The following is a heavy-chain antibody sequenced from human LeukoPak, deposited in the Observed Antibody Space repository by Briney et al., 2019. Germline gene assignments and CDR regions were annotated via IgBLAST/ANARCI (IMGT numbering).Heavy chain of an antibody. CDR2: TYYRSKWYN. D-gene: IGHD3-16*02. J-gene: IGHJ5*02. V-gene: IGHV6-1*01. CDR3: AREEMITFGGVIVIPSYNWFDP. CDR1: GDSVSSNSAA. Sequence: SQTLSLTCAISGDSVSSNSAAWNWIRQSPSRGPEWLGRTYYRSKWYNDYAVSVKSRITINPDTSKNQFSLQLNSVTPEDTAVYYCAREEMITFGGVIVIPSYNWFDPWGQGTLVTVSS.